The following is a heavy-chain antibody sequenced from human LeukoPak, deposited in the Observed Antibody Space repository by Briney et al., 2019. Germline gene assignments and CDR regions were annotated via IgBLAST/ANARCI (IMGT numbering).Heavy chain of an antibody. CDR2: IYASGGA. Sequence: GGSLRLSCVASGFDVNDNFMIWVRQAPGQGLEWISIIYASGGAFHSESVKGRFSAFRDTSKNAIFLQMNNLRADDTAMYYCVRRHDYWGQGTLVTVSS. CDR1: GFDVNDNF. J-gene: IGHJ4*02. CDR3: VRRHDY. V-gene: IGHV3-53*01.